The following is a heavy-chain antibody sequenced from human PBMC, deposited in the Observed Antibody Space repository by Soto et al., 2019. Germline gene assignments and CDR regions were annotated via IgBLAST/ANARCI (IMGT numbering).Heavy chain of an antibody. CDR3: AAGYCSGGSCYSYYYGMDV. CDR1: GFTFTSSA. D-gene: IGHD2-15*01. J-gene: IGHJ6*02. Sequence: GTSVKVSCKASGFTFTSSAVQWVRQARGQRLEWIGWIVVGSGNTNYAQKFQERVTITRDMSTSTAYMELSSLRSEDTAVYYCAAGYCSGGSCYSYYYGMDVWGQGTTVTVSS. CDR2: IVVGSGNT. V-gene: IGHV1-58*01.